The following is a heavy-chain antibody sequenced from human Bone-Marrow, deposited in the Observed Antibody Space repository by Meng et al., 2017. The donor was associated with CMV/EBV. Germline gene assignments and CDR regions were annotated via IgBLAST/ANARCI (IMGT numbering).Heavy chain of an antibody. CDR1: GYTLTELS. CDR2: FDPEDGET. V-gene: IGHV1-24*01. CDR3: ATGPRGSSSWFGWFDP. D-gene: IGHD6-13*01. J-gene: IGHJ5*02. Sequence: ASVKVSCKVSGYTLTELSMHWVRQAPGKGLEWMGGFDPEDGETIYAQKFQGRVTMTEDTSTDTAYMELSSLRSEDTAVYYCATGPRGSSSWFGWFDPRGQGTLVTVSS.